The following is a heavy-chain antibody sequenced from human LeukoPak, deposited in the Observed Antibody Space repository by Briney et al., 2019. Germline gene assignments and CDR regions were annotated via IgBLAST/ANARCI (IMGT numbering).Heavy chain of an antibody. V-gene: IGHV4-61*01. CDR2: IYYSGST. CDR1: GGAVSSGSYY. CDR3: ARVDILTGYYRGFDH. J-gene: IGHJ4*02. Sequence: SETLSLTCTVSGGAVSSGSYYWSWIRQPLGKGLEWIGYIYYSGSTNYNPSLKSRVTISVDTSKNQFSLKLSSVTAADTAVYYCARVDILTGYYRGFDHWGQGTLVTVSS. D-gene: IGHD3-9*01.